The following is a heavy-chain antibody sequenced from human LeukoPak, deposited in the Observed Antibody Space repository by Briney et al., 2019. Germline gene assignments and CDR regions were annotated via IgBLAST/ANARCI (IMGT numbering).Heavy chain of an antibody. CDR2: VSASGYT. V-gene: IGHV4-61*02. D-gene: IGHD6-13*01. Sequence: SETLSLTCTVSASISSGDYYWNWIRQPAGKGLEWIGRVSASGYTNYNPSLRSRITISVDTSKNQFSQELTSVTAADTAVYYCAKISGYSTSWTPDYWGQGTLVTVSS. J-gene: IGHJ4*02. CDR3: AKISGYSTSWTPDY. CDR1: ASISSGDYY.